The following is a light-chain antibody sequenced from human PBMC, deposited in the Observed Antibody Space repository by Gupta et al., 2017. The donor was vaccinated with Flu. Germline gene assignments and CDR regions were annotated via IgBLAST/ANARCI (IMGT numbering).Light chain of an antibody. J-gene: IGKJ2*01. CDR2: ATS. Sequence: DIVLTQSPGTASFSPGESAALSCRASQSVSSDFLAWYQQKPGQAPRLLMYATSKRATGVPERFSGSGSGSWTDFTLTISRLEPEDSAVYYCQQYDNSPTTFGRGTKLEIK. CDR1: QSVSSDF. V-gene: IGKV3-20*01. CDR3: QQYDNSPTT.